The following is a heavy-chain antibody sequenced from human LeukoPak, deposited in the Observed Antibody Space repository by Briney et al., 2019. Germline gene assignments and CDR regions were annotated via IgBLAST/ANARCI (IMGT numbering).Heavy chain of an antibody. J-gene: IGHJ4*02. CDR3: ASGTYYYDSSGFETPLYFDY. V-gene: IGHV4-59*01. CDR2: IYYSGST. D-gene: IGHD3-22*01. CDR1: GGSISSYY. Sequence: SETLSLTCTVSGGSISSYYWSWIRQPPGRGLEWIGYIYYSGSTNYNPSLKSRVTISVDTSKNQFSLKLSSVTAADTAVYYCASGTYYYDSSGFETPLYFDYWGQGTLVTVSS.